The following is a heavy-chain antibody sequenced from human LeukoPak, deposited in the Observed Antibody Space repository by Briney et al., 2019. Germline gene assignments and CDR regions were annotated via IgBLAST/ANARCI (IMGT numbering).Heavy chain of an antibody. CDR3: ARWGYDFWSGLDY. CDR1: GFTFSSYG. J-gene: IGHJ4*02. V-gene: IGHV3-33*01. D-gene: IGHD3-3*01. Sequence: GGSLRLSCAASGFTFSSYGMHWVRQAPGKGLEWVAVIWYDGSNKYYADSVKGRFTISRDNSKNTLYLQMNSLRAEDTAVYYCARWGYDFWSGLDYWGQGTLVTVSS. CDR2: IWYDGSNK.